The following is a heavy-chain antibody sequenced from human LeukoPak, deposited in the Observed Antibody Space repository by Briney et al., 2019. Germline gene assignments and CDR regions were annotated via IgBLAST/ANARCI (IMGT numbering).Heavy chain of an antibody. CDR2: INPNSGGT. D-gene: IGHD5-18*01. CDR3: ARDRSGYSYGEPLDH. Sequence: ASVKVSCKASGYTFTGYYMHWVRQAPGQGLEWLGRINPNSGGTNDAQNFQGRVTMTRDTSMNTAYMELSRLRGDDTAVYYCARDRSGYSYGEPLDHWRQGTLVIVSS. V-gene: IGHV1-2*06. J-gene: IGHJ4*02. CDR1: GYTFTGYY.